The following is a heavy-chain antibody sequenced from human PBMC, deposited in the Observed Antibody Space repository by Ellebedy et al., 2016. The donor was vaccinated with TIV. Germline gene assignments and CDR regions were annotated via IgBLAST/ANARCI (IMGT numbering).Heavy chain of an antibody. J-gene: IGHJ6*03. D-gene: IGHD4-11*01. CDR3: ARSLDYSNFPTLYNYYYYMDV. V-gene: IGHV3-7*01. CDR1: GFTFGDYA. CDR2: IKQDGSEK. Sequence: GESLKISCPASGFTFGDYAMSWVRQALGKGLEWVANIKQDGSEKYYVDSVKGRFTISRDNAKNSLYLQMNSLRAEDTAVYYCARSLDYSNFPTLYNYYYYMDVWGKGTTVTVSS.